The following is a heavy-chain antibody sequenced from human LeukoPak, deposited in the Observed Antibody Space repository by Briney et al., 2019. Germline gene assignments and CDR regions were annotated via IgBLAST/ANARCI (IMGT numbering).Heavy chain of an antibody. CDR1: GDITHY. V-gene: IGHV4-39*07. CDR3: ARVVHGPVDY. Sequence: SETLSLTCTVSGDITHYWGWIRQPPGKGLECIGSIYFSGSTYYNPSLRSRVTISVDRSKNQFSLKLSSVTAADTAVYYCARVVHGPVDYWGQGTLVTVSS. J-gene: IGHJ4*02. CDR2: IYFSGST. D-gene: IGHD6-6*01.